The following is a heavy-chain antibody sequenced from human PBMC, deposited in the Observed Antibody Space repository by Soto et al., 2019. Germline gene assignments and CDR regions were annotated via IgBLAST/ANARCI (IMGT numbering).Heavy chain of an antibody. D-gene: IGHD2-21*02. CDR2: IYYSGST. Sequence: SETLSLTCTVSGGSISSSSYYWGWIRQPQGKGLEWIGSIYYSGSTYYNPSLKSRVTISVDTSKNQFSLKLSSVTAADTAVYYCARHKGTAVPEDWFYLWSQGTLVTVSS. CDR1: GGSISSSSYY. V-gene: IGHV4-39*01. J-gene: IGHJ5*02. CDR3: ARHKGTAVPEDWFYL.